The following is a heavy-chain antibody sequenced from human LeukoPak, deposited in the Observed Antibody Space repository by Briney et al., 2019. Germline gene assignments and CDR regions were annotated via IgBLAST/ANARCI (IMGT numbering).Heavy chain of an antibody. V-gene: IGHV4-34*01. CDR2: ISQSGST. D-gene: IGHD5-18*01. CDR3: ARAYRAHQTFHSYHYFDY. CDR1: GGSSSNYY. Sequence: SETLSLTCAVYGGSSSNYYWNWIRQSPGEGLEWIGEISQSGSTKYNPSLKSRVTISGDTSKNQFSLRLNSVTAADTAVYFCARAYRAHQTFHSYHYFDYWGQGTLVTVSS. J-gene: IGHJ4*02.